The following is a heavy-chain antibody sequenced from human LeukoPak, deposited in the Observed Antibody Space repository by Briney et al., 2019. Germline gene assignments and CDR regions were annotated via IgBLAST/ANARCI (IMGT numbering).Heavy chain of an antibody. D-gene: IGHD3-3*01. CDR3: ATALTTFGVFSPVGAFDI. CDR2: FDPEDGET. CDR1: GYTLTELS. J-gene: IGHJ3*02. Sequence: GASVKVSCKVSGYTLTELSMHWVRQAPGKGLEWMGGFDPEDGETIYAQKFQGRVTMTEDTSTDTAYMELSSLRSEDTAVYYCATALTTFGVFSPVGAFDIWGQGTMVTVSS. V-gene: IGHV1-24*01.